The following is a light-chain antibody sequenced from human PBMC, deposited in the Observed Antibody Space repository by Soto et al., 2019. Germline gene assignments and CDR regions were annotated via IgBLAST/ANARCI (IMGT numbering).Light chain of an antibody. J-gene: IGKJ4*01. V-gene: IGKV1-12*01. CDR3: QQSNSFPRT. CDR1: XXINSW. CDR2: AAS. Sequence: QSPSSVSASVXXRVTITXXXXXXINSWLAWYQQKPGKAPKLLIYAASSVQSGVPSRFSGSGSGTEFTLTISSLQPEDSATYFCQQSNSFPRTFGGGTKVEVK.